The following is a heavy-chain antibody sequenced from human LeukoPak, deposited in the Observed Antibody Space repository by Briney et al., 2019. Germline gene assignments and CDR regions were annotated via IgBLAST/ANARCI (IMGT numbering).Heavy chain of an antibody. Sequence: GASVKVSCKASGYTFTGYYMHWVRQAPGQGLEWMGWINPNSGGTNYAQKFQGRVTMTRDTSISTAYMELSRLRSDDTAVYYCARVLWFGELLWNSDGVWFDPWGQGTLVTVSS. CDR3: ARVLWFGELLWNSDGVWFDP. D-gene: IGHD3-10*01. J-gene: IGHJ5*02. V-gene: IGHV1-2*02. CDR1: GYTFTGYY. CDR2: INPNSGGT.